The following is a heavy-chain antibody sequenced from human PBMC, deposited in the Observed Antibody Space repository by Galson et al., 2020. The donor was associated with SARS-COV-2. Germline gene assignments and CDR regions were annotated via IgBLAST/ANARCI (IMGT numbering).Heavy chain of an antibody. D-gene: IGHD3-10*01. CDR3: ARVPGPYYYGSGSYGDYYYYCMDV. CDR1: GYTFTSYG. Sequence: ASVKVSCKASGYTFTSYGISWVRQAPGQGLEWMGWISAYNGNTNYAQKLQGRVTMTTDTSTSTAYMELRSLRSDDTAVYYCARVPGPYYYGSGSYGDYYYYCMDVWGQGTTVTVSS. V-gene: IGHV1-18*01. J-gene: IGHJ6*02. CDR2: ISAYNGNT.